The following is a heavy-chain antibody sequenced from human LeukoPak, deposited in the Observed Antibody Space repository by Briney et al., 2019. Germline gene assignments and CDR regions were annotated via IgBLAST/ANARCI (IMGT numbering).Heavy chain of an antibody. CDR3: AKELTLSWYATLAYYYGMDV. J-gene: IGHJ6*02. Sequence: GGSLRLSCAASGFTFSSYGVHWVRQAPGKGLEWVAVISYDGSNKYYADSVKGRFTISRDNSKNTLYLQMNSLRAEDTAVYYCAKELTLSWYATLAYYYGMDVWGQGTTVTVSS. V-gene: IGHV3-30*18. CDR2: ISYDGSNK. D-gene: IGHD6-13*01. CDR1: GFTFSSYG.